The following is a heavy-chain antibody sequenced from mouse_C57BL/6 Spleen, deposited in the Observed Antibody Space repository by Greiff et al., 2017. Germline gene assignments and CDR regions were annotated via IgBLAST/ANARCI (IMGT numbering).Heavy chain of an antibody. CDR2: ISGGGGNT. V-gene: IGHV5-9*01. J-gene: IGHJ1*03. CDR1: GFTFSSYT. CDR3: ARDYDYGYWYFDV. D-gene: IGHD2-4*01. Sequence: EVQGVESGGGLVKPGGSLKLSCAASGFTFSSYTMSWVRQTPEKRLEWVATISGGGGNTYYPDSVKGRFTISRDNAKNTLYLQMSSLRSEDTALYYCARDYDYGYWYFDVWGTGTTVTVSS.